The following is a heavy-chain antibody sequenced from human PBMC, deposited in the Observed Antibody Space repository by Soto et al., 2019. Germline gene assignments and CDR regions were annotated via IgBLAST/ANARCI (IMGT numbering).Heavy chain of an antibody. CDR1: GYTFIRYG. V-gene: IGHV1-18*01. CDR2: ISPYNDYT. Sequence: QVQLVQSAAEVKKPGASVKVSCKASGYTFIRYGIAWVRQAPGQGLEWLGWISPYNDYTTYTQKLQRRATMTTATSAKTVYMELRRRKSDATAVYYCARGGYYDTVWGKSGHYGLDAWGQGTTVTVSS. CDR3: ARGGYYDTVWGKSGHYGLDA. D-gene: IGHD3-16*01. J-gene: IGHJ6*02.